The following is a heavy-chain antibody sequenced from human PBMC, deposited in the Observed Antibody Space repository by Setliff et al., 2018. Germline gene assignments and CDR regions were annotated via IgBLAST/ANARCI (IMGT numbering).Heavy chain of an antibody. V-gene: IGHV1-46*01. J-gene: IGHJ6*02. CDR3: ARDPDYDILTGYQPAGYYYGMDV. Sequence: ASVKVSCKASGYTFTSHYMHWVRQAPGLGLEWMGTINPSSGRTSYAQKFQGRVTMTRDTSTSTVYMDMSSLRSEDTAVYYCARDPDYDILTGYQPAGYYYGMDVWGQGTTVTVSS. CDR2: INPSSGRT. CDR1: GYTFTSHY. D-gene: IGHD3-9*01.